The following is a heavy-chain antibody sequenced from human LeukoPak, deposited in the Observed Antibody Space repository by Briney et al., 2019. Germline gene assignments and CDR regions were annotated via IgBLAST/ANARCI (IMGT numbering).Heavy chain of an antibody. Sequence: GASVKVSCKASGYTFTGYYMHWVRQAPGQGLEWMGWINPNSGGTNYAQKFQGRVTMTRDTSISTAYMELSRLRSDDTAVYYCARAREYSSSWYEYYFDYWGQGTLVTVSS. CDR3: ARAREYSSSWYEYYFDY. V-gene: IGHV1-2*02. J-gene: IGHJ4*02. D-gene: IGHD6-13*01. CDR2: INPNSGGT. CDR1: GYTFTGYY.